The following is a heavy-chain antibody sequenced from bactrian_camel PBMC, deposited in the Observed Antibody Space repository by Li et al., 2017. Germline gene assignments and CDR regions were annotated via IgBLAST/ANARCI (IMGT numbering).Heavy chain of an antibody. D-gene: IGHD5*01. CDR1: GFTFSRYG. J-gene: IGHJ4*01. CDR3: ATDWGTGWGTAGDHY. V-gene: IGHV3S1*01. CDR2: INSRTDGTT. Sequence: HVQLVESGGGLVQPGGSLRLSRAASGFTFSRYGMDWVRQAPGKGLEWVSGINSRTDGTTVYAESVKGRFTISIDNAKNTLYLQMNSLKLEDTAVYYCATDWGTGWGTAGDHYWGQGTQVTVS.